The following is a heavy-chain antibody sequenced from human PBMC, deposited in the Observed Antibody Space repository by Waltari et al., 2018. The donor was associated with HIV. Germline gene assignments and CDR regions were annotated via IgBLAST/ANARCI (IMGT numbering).Heavy chain of an antibody. V-gene: IGHV1-2*02. CDR1: GSTSPGYY. CDR2: INPNSGGT. Sequence: QVQLVQPGAAANKPGPSVQVSCTASGSTSPGYYLHWVRQAPGQGLEWMGWINPNSGGTNYAQKFQGRVTMTRDTSISTAYMELSRLRSDDTAVYYCARDEYYDSSGWGQGTLVTVSS. CDR3: ARDEYYDSSG. J-gene: IGHJ4*02. D-gene: IGHD3-22*01.